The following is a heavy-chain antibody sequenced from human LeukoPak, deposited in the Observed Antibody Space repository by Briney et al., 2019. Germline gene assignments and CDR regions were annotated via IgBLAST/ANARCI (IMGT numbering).Heavy chain of an antibody. Sequence: GGSLRLSCAASGFTFSSYAMSWVRQAPGKGLEWVSAISGSGGSTYYADSVKGRFTISRDNAKNSLYLQMNSLRAEDTAVYYCAREASIAARLFVVYPGQNHIDHWGQGTLVTVSS. V-gene: IGHV3-23*01. J-gene: IGHJ4*02. CDR2: ISGSGGST. CDR1: GFTFSSYA. CDR3: AREASIAARLFVVYPGQNHIDH. D-gene: IGHD6-6*01.